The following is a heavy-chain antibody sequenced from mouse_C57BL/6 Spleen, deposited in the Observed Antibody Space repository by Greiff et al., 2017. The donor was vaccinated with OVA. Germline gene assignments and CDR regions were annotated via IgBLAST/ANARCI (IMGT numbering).Heavy chain of an antibody. D-gene: IGHD1-1*01. J-gene: IGHJ2*01. CDR2: IDPETGGT. V-gene: IGHV1-15*01. Sequence: VQLQESGAELVRPGASVTLSCKASGYTFTDYEMHWVKQTPVHGLEWIGAIDPETGGTAYNQKYKGKAILTADKSSSTAYMELLSLTSEDSAVYYCTRYYGSRRYFDYWGQGTTLTVSS. CDR1: GYTFTDYE. CDR3: TRYYGSRRYFDY.